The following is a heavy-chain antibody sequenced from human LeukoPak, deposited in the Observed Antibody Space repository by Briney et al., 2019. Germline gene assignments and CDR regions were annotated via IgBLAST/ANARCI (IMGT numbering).Heavy chain of an antibody. CDR1: GFTFSSYS. V-gene: IGHV3-21*01. J-gene: IGHJ3*02. CDR2: ISSSSSYI. D-gene: IGHD1-26*01. Sequence: RPGGSLRLSCAASGFTFSSYSMNWVRQAPGKGLEWVSSISSSSSYIYYADSVKGRFTISRDNSNNTLYLQMNSLRADDTAIYYCARRRIVGSTDDAFDIWGQGTMVTLSS. CDR3: ARRRIVGSTDDAFDI.